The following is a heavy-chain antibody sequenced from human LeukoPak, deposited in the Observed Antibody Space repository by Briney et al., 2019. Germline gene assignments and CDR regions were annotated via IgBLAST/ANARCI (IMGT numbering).Heavy chain of an antibody. D-gene: IGHD3-10*01. CDR3: ARGRVVHY. Sequence: SETLSLTCAVYGGSFSGYYWSWIRQPPGKGLEWIGEINHSGSTSYNPSLKSRVTISVDTSKNQFSLKLSSVTAADTAVYYCARGRVVHYWGQGTLVTVSS. V-gene: IGHV4-34*01. CDR1: GGSFSGYY. J-gene: IGHJ4*02. CDR2: INHSGST.